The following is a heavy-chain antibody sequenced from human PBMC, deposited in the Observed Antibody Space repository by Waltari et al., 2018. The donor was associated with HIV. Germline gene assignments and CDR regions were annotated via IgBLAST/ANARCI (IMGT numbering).Heavy chain of an antibody. V-gene: IGHV3-30*03. CDR3: ARDSYGSGSYGLIDN. Sequence: QVRLVESGGGVVQPGGSLRLPCEASGFPFSSYDLHWVRQAPGKGLEWVAIISFDGSKKSYGDSVKGRFTISRDNSKNTLYLQMSSLRTEDTAVYYCARDSYGSGSYGLIDNWGQGTLVTVSS. J-gene: IGHJ4*02. D-gene: IGHD3-10*01. CDR2: ISFDGSKK. CDR1: GFPFSSYD.